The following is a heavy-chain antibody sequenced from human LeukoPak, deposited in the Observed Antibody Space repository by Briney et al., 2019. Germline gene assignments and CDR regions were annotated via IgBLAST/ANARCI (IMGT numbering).Heavy chain of an antibody. CDR1: GFTFSSYA. CDR3: ARAIAAAGIRYYGMDV. V-gene: IGHV3-30-3*01. CDR2: ISYDGSNK. D-gene: IGHD6-13*01. J-gene: IGHJ6*02. Sequence: GGSLRLSCAASGFTFSSYAMHWVRQAPGKGLEWVAVISYDGSNKYYADSVKGRFTISRDNSKNTLYLQMNSLRAEDTAVYYCARAIAAAGIRYYGMDVWGQGTTVTVSS.